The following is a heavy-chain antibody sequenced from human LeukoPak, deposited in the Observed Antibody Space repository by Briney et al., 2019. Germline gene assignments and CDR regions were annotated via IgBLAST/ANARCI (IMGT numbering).Heavy chain of an antibody. Sequence: SETLSLTCTVSGGSIRSYYWSWIRQPPGKRLEWIGYIYYTGSTNYNPSLKSRVTVSIDTSKNQFSLKLSSVTAADTAVYYCVSQNRYCSGDSCYYYIDYWGQGTLVTVSS. CDR3: VSQNRYCSGDSCYYYIDY. J-gene: IGHJ4*02. D-gene: IGHD2-15*01. V-gene: IGHV4-59*01. CDR1: GGSIRSYY. CDR2: IYYTGST.